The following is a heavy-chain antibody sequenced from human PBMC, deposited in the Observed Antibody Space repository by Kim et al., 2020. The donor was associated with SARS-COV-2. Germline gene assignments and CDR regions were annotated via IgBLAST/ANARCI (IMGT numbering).Heavy chain of an antibody. Sequence: GGSLRLSCAASGFTFSSYAMHWVRQAPGKGLEWVAVISYDGSNKYYADSVKGRFTISRDNSKNTLYLQMNSLRAEDTAVYYCARDPGSALYYYDSSGYLVYWGQGTLVTVSS. D-gene: IGHD3-22*01. CDR2: ISYDGSNK. V-gene: IGHV3-30*04. J-gene: IGHJ4*02. CDR1: GFTFSSYA. CDR3: ARDPGSALYYYDSSGYLVY.